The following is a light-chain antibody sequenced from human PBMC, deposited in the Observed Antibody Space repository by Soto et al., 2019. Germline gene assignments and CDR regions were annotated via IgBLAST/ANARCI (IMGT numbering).Light chain of an antibody. CDR2: DAS. V-gene: IGKV1-5*01. CDR3: QQYTNTNNPWM. Sequence: DIQMTQSPSTLSASVGDRVIITCRASQSISTWLAWYQQKPGKVPNLLIYDASNLESGVPLRFSGSGSGTEFTLIISGLQPDDSATYYCQQYTNTNNPWMFGQGTKVDIK. J-gene: IGKJ1*01. CDR1: QSISTW.